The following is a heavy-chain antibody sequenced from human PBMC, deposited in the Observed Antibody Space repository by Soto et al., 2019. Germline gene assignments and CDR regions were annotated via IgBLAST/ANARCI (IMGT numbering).Heavy chain of an antibody. V-gene: IGHV3-30*04. Sequence: PGGSLRLSCAASGFTFSSYAMHWVRQAPGKGLEWVAVISYDGRNKYYADSVKGRFTISRDNPKNTLYLQMNSLRAEDTAVYYCARASTVTTYYYYGMDVWGQGTTVTVSS. CDR2: ISYDGRNK. CDR1: GFTFSSYA. J-gene: IGHJ6*02. D-gene: IGHD4-4*01. CDR3: ARASTVTTYYYYGMDV.